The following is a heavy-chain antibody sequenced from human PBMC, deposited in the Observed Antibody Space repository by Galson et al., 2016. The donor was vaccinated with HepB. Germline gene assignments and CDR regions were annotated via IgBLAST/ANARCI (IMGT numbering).Heavy chain of an antibody. CDR3: VKSYDSSGAPPDY. D-gene: IGHD3-22*01. J-gene: IGHJ4*02. CDR1: GFTFSKYA. Sequence: SLRLSCAASGFTFSKYAMSWVRQAPGKGLEWVSGISGSGASTYYVDSVKGRFTISRDNSKNTLYLQMNSLRAEDTAVYYCVKSYDSSGAPPDYWGQGTLVTVSS. CDR2: ISGSGAST. V-gene: IGHV3-23*01.